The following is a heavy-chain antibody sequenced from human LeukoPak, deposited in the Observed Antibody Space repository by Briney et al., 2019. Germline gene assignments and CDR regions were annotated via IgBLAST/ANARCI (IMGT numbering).Heavy chain of an antibody. J-gene: IGHJ2*01. CDR1: GFTFSSYA. V-gene: IGHV3-23*01. Sequence: GGSLRLSCAGSGFTFSSYAMRWVRQAPGKGRVWVSAISGSGGSTYYADSVKGRFTISRDNSKNTLYLQMNSLRAEDTAVYYCARDVYCSSTSCYTRPWYFDLWGRGTLVTVSS. CDR2: ISGSGGST. D-gene: IGHD2-2*02. CDR3: ARDVYCSSTSCYTRPWYFDL.